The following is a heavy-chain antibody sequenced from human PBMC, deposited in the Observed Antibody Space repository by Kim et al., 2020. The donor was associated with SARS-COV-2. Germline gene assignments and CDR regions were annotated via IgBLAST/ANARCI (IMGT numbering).Heavy chain of an antibody. V-gene: IGHV1-18*01. Sequence: ASVKVSCKVSGYTFTSYGISWVRQAPGQGLEWMGWISVYYGNTNYAQNLQGRVTMTTDTSTSTAYMELRSLRSDDTAVYYCARAEERGIVVVPVAMDYWGQGTLVTVSS. CDR1: GYTFTSYG. J-gene: IGHJ4*02. CDR2: ISVYYGNT. CDR3: ARAEERGIVVVPVAMDY. D-gene: IGHD2-2*01.